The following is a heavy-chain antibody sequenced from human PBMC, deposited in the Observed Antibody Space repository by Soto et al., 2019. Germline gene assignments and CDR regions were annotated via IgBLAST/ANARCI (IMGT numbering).Heavy chain of an antibody. D-gene: IGHD3-3*01. CDR2: ISGSGGST. Sequence: GGSLRLSCAASGFTFSSYAMSWVRQAPGKGLEWVSAISGSGGSTYYADSVKGRFTISRDNSKNTLYLQMNSLRAEDTAVYYCANDRPVLRFLEWLLPVDYWGQGTLVTVSS. CDR3: ANDRPVLRFLEWLLPVDY. J-gene: IGHJ4*02. V-gene: IGHV3-23*01. CDR1: GFTFSSYA.